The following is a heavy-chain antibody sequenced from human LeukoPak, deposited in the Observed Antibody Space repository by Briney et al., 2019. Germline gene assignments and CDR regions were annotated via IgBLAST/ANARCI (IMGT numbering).Heavy chain of an antibody. CDR2: INPGDSDT. J-gene: IGHJ4*02. CDR3: AREGSYFGSSTHDY. Sequence: GESLKISCKGSGYSFTSYWIAWVRQMPGKGLEWMGIINPGDSDTRYNPSFQGQVTISADKSISTAYLQWSSLKASDTAMYYCAREGSYFGSSTHDYWGQGTLVTVSS. CDR1: GYSFTSYW. V-gene: IGHV5-51*01. D-gene: IGHD3-10*01.